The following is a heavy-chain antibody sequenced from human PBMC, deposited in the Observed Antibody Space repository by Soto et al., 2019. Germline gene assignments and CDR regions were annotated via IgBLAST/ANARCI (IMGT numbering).Heavy chain of an antibody. Sequence: SETLSLTCTVSGGSISSYYWSWIRQPAGKGLEWIGRIYTSGSTNYNPSLKSRVTMSVDTSKNQFSLKLSSVTAADTAVYYCARAPYYYDSSGYWPDYYYYGMDVWGQGTTVTVS. CDR1: GGSISSYY. CDR3: ARAPYYYDSSGYWPDYYYYGMDV. J-gene: IGHJ6*02. CDR2: IYTSGST. V-gene: IGHV4-4*07. D-gene: IGHD3-22*01.